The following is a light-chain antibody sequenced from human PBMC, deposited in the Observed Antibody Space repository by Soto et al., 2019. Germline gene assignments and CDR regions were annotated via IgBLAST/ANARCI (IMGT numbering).Light chain of an antibody. V-gene: IGKV1-5*01. CDR2: DAS. CDR1: QSITTW. CDR3: QQYNSFPWT. Sequence: DVQMTQSPSTVSAYVGDSVTITCRASQSITTWLAWYQQKPGKAPSLLITDASKLESGVPPRFNGSRSETEFTLTIRNLQPDDFATYYCQQYNSFPWTFGLGTKWIS. J-gene: IGKJ1*01.